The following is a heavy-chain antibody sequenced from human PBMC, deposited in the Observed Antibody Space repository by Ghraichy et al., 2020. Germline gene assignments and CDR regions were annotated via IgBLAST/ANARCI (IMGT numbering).Heavy chain of an antibody. J-gene: IGHJ6*02. Sequence: GGSLRLSCAASGFTFSSYAMSWVRQAPGKGLEWVSAISGSGGSTYYADSVKGRFTISRDNSKNTLYLQMNSLRAEDTAVYYCAKDRFRLGYCSGGSCHTFPYYYYGMDVWGQGTTVTVSS. CDR3: AKDRFRLGYCSGGSCHTFPYYYYGMDV. D-gene: IGHD2-15*01. V-gene: IGHV3-23*01. CDR1: GFTFSSYA. CDR2: ISGSGGST.